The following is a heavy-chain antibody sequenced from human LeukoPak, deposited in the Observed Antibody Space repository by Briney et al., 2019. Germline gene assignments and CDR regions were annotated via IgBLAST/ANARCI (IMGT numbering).Heavy chain of an antibody. V-gene: IGHV5-51*01. CDR2: TYPGDSDT. D-gene: IGHD6-13*01. CDR3: ARLGTSSSWYGGYYYGMDV. CDR1: GYSFTSYW. Sequence: GESLKISCKGSGYSFTSYWIGWVRQMPGKGLEWMGITYPGDSDTRYSPSFQGQVTISADKSISTAYLQWSSLKASDTAMYYCARLGTSSSWYGGYYYGMDVWGQGTTVTVSS. J-gene: IGHJ6*02.